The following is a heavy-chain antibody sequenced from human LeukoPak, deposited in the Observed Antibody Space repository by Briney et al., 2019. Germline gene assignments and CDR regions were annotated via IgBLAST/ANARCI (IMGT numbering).Heavy chain of an antibody. CDR2: IIPIFGTA. CDR1: GGTFSSYA. V-gene: IGHV1-69*13. J-gene: IGHJ4*02. CDR3: AAGMVRGVIIPFFDY. D-gene: IGHD3-10*01. Sequence: SVKISCKASGGTFSSYAISWVRQAPGQGLEWMGGIIPIFGTANYAQKFQGRVTITADESTSTAYMELSSLRSEDTAVYYCAAGMVRGVIIPFFDYWGQGTLVTVSS.